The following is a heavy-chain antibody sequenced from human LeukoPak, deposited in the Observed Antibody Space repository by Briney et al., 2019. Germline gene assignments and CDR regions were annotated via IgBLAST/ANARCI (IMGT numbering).Heavy chain of an antibody. Sequence: ASVKVSCKASGYTFTSYYMHWVRQAPGQGLEWMGIINPSGGSTSYAQKFQGRVTMTRDTSTSTVYTELSSLRSEDTAVYYCARGERGDGYTSKYKTPDYWGQGTLVTVSS. CDR3: ARGERGDGYTSKYKTPDY. V-gene: IGHV1-46*01. D-gene: IGHD5-24*01. CDR2: INPSGGST. CDR1: GYTFTSYY. J-gene: IGHJ4*02.